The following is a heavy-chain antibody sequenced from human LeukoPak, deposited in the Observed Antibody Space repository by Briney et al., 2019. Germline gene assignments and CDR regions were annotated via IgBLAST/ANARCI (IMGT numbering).Heavy chain of an antibody. Sequence: ASVKVSCKASGGTFSSYAISWVRQAPGQGLEWMGGIIPIFGTANYAQKFQGRVTITTDESTSTAHMELSSLRSEDTAVYYCVKEESDDAFDIWGQGTMVTVSS. CDR1: GGTFSSYA. J-gene: IGHJ3*02. D-gene: IGHD3-10*01. CDR3: VKEESDDAFDI. CDR2: IIPIFGTA. V-gene: IGHV1-69*05.